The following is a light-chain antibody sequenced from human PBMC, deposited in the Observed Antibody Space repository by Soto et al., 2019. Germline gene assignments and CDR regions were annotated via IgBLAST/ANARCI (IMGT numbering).Light chain of an antibody. CDR1: QSISTW. J-gene: IGKJ2*02. Sequence: DIQMTQSPSTLSASVGDRVTITCRASQSISTWLAWYQQKPGKAPKLLIYKASSLESGVPSRFSGSGSGTEFPLPISSLQPDDFATYYCQQYNSYPWTFGQGTKLEIK. CDR3: QQYNSYPWT. V-gene: IGKV1-5*03. CDR2: KAS.